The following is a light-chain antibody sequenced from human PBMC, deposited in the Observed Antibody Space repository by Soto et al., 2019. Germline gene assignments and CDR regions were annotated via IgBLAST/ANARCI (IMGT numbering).Light chain of an antibody. CDR3: QQYHRSSIT. Sequence: MTQSPATLSASVGDRVTITCRASQSLNNGLAWYQQKPGKAPNLLIYDASTLERGVPSRFSGTGSGTEFTLTISSLQPDDFATYYCQQYHRSSITFGQGTRLEIK. J-gene: IGKJ5*01. V-gene: IGKV1-5*01. CDR2: DAS. CDR1: QSLNNG.